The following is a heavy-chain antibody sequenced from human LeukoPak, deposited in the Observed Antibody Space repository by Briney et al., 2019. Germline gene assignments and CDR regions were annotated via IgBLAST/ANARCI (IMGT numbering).Heavy chain of an antibody. Sequence: GGSLRLSCAASGFTFSSYWMSWVRQAPGKGLEWVANIKQDGSDKYYVGSVKGRFTISRDNAKNSLYLQMNSLRAEDTAVYYCARRKYLGYDYCGMDVWGQGTTVTVSS. D-gene: IGHD2-2*02. J-gene: IGHJ6*02. V-gene: IGHV3-7*01. CDR1: GFTFSSYW. CDR3: ARRKYLGYDYCGMDV. CDR2: IKQDGSDK.